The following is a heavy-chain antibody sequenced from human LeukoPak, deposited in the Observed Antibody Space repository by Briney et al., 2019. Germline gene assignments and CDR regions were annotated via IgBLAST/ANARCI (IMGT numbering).Heavy chain of an antibody. J-gene: IGHJ4*02. Sequence: PGGSLGLSCAASGFSFSNYDMHWVRQAPGKGLEWVAVIWSNGSNKYYADSVKGRFTISRDNSENTLYLQMNSLRAEDTAVYFCGRDKSGYFDYWGQGTLVTVSS. CDR2: IWSNGSNK. V-gene: IGHV3-33*01. CDR3: GRDKSGYFDY. CDR1: GFSFSNYD.